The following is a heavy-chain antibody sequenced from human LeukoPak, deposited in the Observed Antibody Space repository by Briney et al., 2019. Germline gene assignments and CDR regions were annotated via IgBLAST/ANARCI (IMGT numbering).Heavy chain of an antibody. V-gene: IGHV3-30*18. D-gene: IGHD2-2*01. Sequence: GGSLRLSCAASGFTFSSYGMHWVRQAPGKGLEWVAVISYDGSNKYYADSVKGRFTISRDNAKNSLYLQMNSLRAEDTALYYCAKGPVPYCSSTSCSLDYFDYWGQGTLVTVSS. CDR1: GFTFSSYG. J-gene: IGHJ4*02. CDR2: ISYDGSNK. CDR3: AKGPVPYCSSTSCSLDYFDY.